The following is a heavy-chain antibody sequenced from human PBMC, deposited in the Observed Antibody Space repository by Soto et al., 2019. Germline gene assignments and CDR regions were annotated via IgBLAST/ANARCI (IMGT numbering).Heavy chain of an antibody. V-gene: IGHV3-30*18. D-gene: IGHD2-15*01. CDR1: GFTVRSYG. CDR3: PNPLAFRSRRSPS. CDR2: ISYDGSNK. J-gene: IGHJ5*01. Sequence: GALRSSCAGSGFTVRSYGQPRVRQAPGKGLEWVAVISYDGSNKYYADSVKDRFTISRDNSKNTLYLQMNSLRTEDTAVYYCPNPLAFRSRRSPSWGQGALV.